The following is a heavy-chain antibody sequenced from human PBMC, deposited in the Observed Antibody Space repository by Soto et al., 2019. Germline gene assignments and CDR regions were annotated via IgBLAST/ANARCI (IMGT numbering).Heavy chain of an antibody. J-gene: IGHJ6*02. Sequence: EVQLLESGGGLVQPEGSLRLSCAASGFTFSSYAMSWVRQAPGKGLEWVSAISGSGGRTYYADSVKGRFTISRDNSKNTLYLQMSSLRAEDTAVYYCAKEGSSSWYYYYYGMDVWGQGTTVTGSS. CDR3: AKEGSSSWYYYYYGMDV. CDR1: GFTFSSYA. V-gene: IGHV3-23*01. D-gene: IGHD6-13*01. CDR2: ISGSGGRT.